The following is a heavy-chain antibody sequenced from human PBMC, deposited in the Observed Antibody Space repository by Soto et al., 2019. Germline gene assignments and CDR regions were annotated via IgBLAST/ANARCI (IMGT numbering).Heavy chain of an antibody. CDR2: MSGSGSTT. D-gene: IGHD1-7*01. J-gene: IGHJ4*02. CDR3: AKNQERELPRVIDF. CDR1: GLTFSNYA. Sequence: GGSLRLSFATSGLTFSNYAMCWVLQAPGWGMEWVSSMSGSGSTTYYADPVRGRFTISRDRSKNTLYLQMSSLRAEDTALYYCAKNQERELPRVIDFWGQGTLVTVSS. V-gene: IGHV3-23*01.